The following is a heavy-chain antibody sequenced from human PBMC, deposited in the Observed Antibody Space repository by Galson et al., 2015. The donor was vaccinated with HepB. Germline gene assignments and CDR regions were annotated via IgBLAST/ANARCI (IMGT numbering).Heavy chain of an antibody. V-gene: IGHV3-7*03. CDR2: INEGGSDK. CDR1: GFTFSSYW. J-gene: IGHJ4*02. Sequence: SLRLSCAASGFTFSSYWMGWVRQAPGKGLEWVANINEGGSDKYYVDSVKGRFTISRDDAKNSLSLQMDSLRAEDTAVYYCARDQWRIFDYWGQGTLVTVSS. D-gene: IGHD2-8*01. CDR3: ARDQWRIFDY.